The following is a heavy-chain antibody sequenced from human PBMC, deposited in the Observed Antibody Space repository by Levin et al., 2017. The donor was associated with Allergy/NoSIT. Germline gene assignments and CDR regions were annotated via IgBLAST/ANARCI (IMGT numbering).Heavy chain of an antibody. CDR1: GFTFSSYA. J-gene: IGHJ4*02. CDR2: ISGSGGST. V-gene: IGHV3-23*01. CDR3: AKGIKWELGVFDY. D-gene: IGHD1-26*01. Sequence: SCAASGFTFSSYAMSWVRQAPGKGLEWVSAISGSGGSTYYADSVKGRFTISRDNSKNTLYLQMNSLRAEDTAVYYCAKGIKWELGVFDYWGQGTLVTVSS.